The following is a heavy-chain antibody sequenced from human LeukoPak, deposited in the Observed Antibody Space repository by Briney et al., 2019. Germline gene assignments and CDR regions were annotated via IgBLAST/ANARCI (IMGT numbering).Heavy chain of an antibody. CDR3: ARAISSTAQLAFDI. Sequence: GGSLRLSCAASGFTFNRYAMHWVRQAPGKGLEWVAFISYDGSNKYYTDSVKGRFTISRDNSKNTLYLQMDGLRAEDTAVCYCARAISSTAQLAFDIWGQGTMVTVSS. D-gene: IGHD4-11*01. CDR1: GFTFNRYA. CDR2: ISYDGSNK. J-gene: IGHJ3*02. V-gene: IGHV3-30-3*01.